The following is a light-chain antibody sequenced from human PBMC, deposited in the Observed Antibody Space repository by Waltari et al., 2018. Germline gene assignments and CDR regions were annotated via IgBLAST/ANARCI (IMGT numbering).Light chain of an antibody. Sequence: EIVLTQSPGTLSLSPGERATLSCRASQSVGKFLAWYQQKPGQAPRLRIYDASIRATGIPDRFSGSGSGTDFSLTISRLEPEDFALYYCQHYVRLPVSFGQGTKVEIK. V-gene: IGKV3-20*01. CDR1: QSVGKF. J-gene: IGKJ1*01. CDR3: QHYVRLPVS. CDR2: DAS.